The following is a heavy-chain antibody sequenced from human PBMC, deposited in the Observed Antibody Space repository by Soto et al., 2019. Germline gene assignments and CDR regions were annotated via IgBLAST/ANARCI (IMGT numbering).Heavy chain of an antibody. J-gene: IGHJ6*02. CDR1: GGSISSYY. CDR2: IYYSGST. D-gene: IGHD4-4*01. V-gene: IGHV4-59*01. Sequence: SETLSLTCTVSGGSISSYYWSWIRQPPGKGLEWIGYIYYSGSTNYNPSLKSRVTISVDTSKNQFSLRLSSVTAADTAVYYCASISKPDREDYYYGMDVWGQGTTVTVSS. CDR3: ASISKPDREDYYYGMDV.